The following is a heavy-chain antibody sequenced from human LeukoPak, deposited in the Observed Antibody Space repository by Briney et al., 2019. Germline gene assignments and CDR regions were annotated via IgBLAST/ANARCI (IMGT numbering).Heavy chain of an antibody. Sequence: GGSLRLSCAASGFTFRSYSMNWVRQAPGKGLEWVSYISSSSSTIYYADSVKGRFTISRDNARNSLYLQMNSLRAEDTAVYYCARDTGSTSSYGSDYWGQGTLVTVSS. CDR1: GFTFRSYS. J-gene: IGHJ4*02. CDR2: ISSSSSTI. D-gene: IGHD2-2*01. CDR3: ARDTGSTSSYGSDY. V-gene: IGHV3-48*01.